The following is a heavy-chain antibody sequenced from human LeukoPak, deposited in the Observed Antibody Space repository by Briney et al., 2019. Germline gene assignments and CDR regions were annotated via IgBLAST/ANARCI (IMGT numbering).Heavy chain of an antibody. CDR1: GYTLTELS. V-gene: IGHV1-24*01. CDR3: ARDGYCSSTSCYKPRYYYYYMDV. D-gene: IGHD2-2*02. CDR2: FDPEDGET. Sequence: ASVKVSCKVSGYTLTELSMHWVRQAPGKGLEWMGGFDPEDGETIYAQKFQGRVTMTRDTSTSTVYMELSSLRSEDTAVYYCARDGYCSSTSCYKPRYYYYYMDVWGKGTTVTVSS. J-gene: IGHJ6*03.